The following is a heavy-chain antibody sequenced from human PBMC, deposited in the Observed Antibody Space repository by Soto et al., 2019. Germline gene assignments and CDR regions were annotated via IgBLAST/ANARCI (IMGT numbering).Heavy chain of an antibody. D-gene: IGHD6-19*01. CDR1: GFTFSRSW. CDR2: ISNGGNDI. CDR3: ARDQSVAGPTTVDL. V-gene: IGHV3-74*03. Sequence: PGGSLRLSCAASGFTFSRSWMHWVRQVPGKGPVWVARISNGGNDIMYADSVKGRFTISRDNAKNTLYLQMNDLSAEDTAIYYCARDQSVAGPTTVDLWGQGTLVTVSS. J-gene: IGHJ4*01.